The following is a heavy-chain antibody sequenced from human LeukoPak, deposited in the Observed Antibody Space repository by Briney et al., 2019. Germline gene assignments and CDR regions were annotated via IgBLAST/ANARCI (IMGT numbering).Heavy chain of an antibody. CDR3: ARCPRRNWNFDY. CDR2: INPSGVST. V-gene: IGHV1-46*01. D-gene: IGHD1-1*01. Sequence: ASVKVSCEASGYTFTSYFMHWVRQAPGQGLEWLGIINPSGVSTRYGQKFQGRVTMTRYTSTSTVHMELSSLRSEDTAVYYCARCPRRNWNFDYWGERTLVTVSS. J-gene: IGHJ4*02. CDR1: GYTFTSYF.